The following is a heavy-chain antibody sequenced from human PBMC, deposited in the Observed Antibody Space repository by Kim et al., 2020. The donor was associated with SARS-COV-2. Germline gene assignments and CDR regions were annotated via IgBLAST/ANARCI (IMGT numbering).Heavy chain of an antibody. CDR2: ISGGGGST. J-gene: IGHJ4*02. CDR1: GFTFSDYA. D-gene: IGHD3-16*01. V-gene: IGHV3-23*01. Sequence: GGSLRLSCAASGFTFSDYAMSWVRQAPGKGLEWVLIISGGGGSTYYADSVKGRFTISRDNSKDTLHLQMNSLRAADTAVYYCAKSWGSSFDYWGQGTLVT. CDR3: AKSWGSSFDY.